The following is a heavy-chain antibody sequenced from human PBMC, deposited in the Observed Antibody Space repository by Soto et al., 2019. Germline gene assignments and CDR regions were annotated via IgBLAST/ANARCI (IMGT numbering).Heavy chain of an antibody. CDR3: ARDVGYHYDGSPSGQFDF. J-gene: IGHJ4*02. Sequence: QVELQESGPGLVKPSGTLSLTCAVFGNSISTTNWWSWVRQSPGEGLEWIGEIYHSGTSNYNPSLKSRVTISLDKSKNQFSLQLSSVTAADTAVYYCARDVGYHYDGSPSGQFDFWGQGTLVIVSS. D-gene: IGHD3-22*01. CDR2: IYHSGTS. CDR1: GNSISTTNW. V-gene: IGHV4-4*02.